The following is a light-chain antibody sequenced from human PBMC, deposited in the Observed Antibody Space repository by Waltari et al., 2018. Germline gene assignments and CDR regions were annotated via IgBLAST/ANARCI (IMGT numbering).Light chain of an antibody. CDR1: QYVTNGY. J-gene: IGKJ2*01. V-gene: IGKV3-20*01. CDR2: DAS. CDR3: QQYDEWPFT. Sequence: EVVLTQSLGTLSLSPGERATLSCRASQYVTNGYLAWYQQKPGQAPSLLIFDASIRATGIPDRFSGSGSGTDFTLTITRLEPEDFAVYHCQQYDEWPFTFGQGTKVDFK.